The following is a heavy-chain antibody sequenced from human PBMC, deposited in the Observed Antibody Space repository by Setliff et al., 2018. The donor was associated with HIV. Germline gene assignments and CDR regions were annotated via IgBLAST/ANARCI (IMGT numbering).Heavy chain of an antibody. Sequence: SETLSLTCTVSGGSISSGSYYWSWIRQPAGRGLEWIGRIYTSGKTNNNPSLKSRVTMSVDTSKNQFSLILTSVTAADTAVYYCARSSRVNCGGDCYLFDYWGQGTPVTVS. V-gene: IGHV4-61*02. CDR3: ARSSRVNCGGDCYLFDY. CDR2: IYTSGKT. D-gene: IGHD2-21*02. J-gene: IGHJ4*02. CDR1: GGSISSGSYY.